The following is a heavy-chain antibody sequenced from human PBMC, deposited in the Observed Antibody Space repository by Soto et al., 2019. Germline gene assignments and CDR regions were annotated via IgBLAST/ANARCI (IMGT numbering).Heavy chain of an antibody. CDR3: ARRPPDCGSYYATFDS. D-gene: IGHD1-26*01. CDR1: GGSISSSSYY. CDR2: IYYSGST. V-gene: IGHV4-39*01. Sequence: SATLSLTCTVSGGSISSSSYYWGWIRQPPGKGLEWIGSIYYSGSTYYNPSLKSRVTISVDTSKNQFSLKLSSVTAADTAVYYCARRPPDCGSYYATFDSWGRGTLVTASS. J-gene: IGHJ4*02.